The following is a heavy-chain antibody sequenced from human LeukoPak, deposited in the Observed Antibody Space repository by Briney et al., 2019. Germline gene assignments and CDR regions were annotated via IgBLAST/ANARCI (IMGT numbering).Heavy chain of an antibody. D-gene: IGHD2-21*01. CDR1: GGSFSGYY. Sequence: SETLSLTCAVYGGSFSGYYWSWIRQPPGKGLEWIGEINRSGSTNYNPSLKSRVTISVDTSKNQFSLKLSSVTAADTAVYYCARFVARNWFDPWGQGTLVTVSS. V-gene: IGHV4-34*01. J-gene: IGHJ5*02. CDR2: INRSGST. CDR3: ARFVARNWFDP.